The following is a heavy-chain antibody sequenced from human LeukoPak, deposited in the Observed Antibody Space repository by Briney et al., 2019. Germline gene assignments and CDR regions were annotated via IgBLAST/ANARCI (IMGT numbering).Heavy chain of an antibody. D-gene: IGHD2-21*01. V-gene: IGHV3-23*01. Sequence: GGSLRLSCAASGFTFSNFAMSWVRQTPEKGLEGVSAISGSDGRLFYADSVQGRFTISRDNSKNTLSLQMNSLRADDTAMYFCAKESPYSSNRLYYFDYWGQGTLVTVSS. CDR3: AKESPYSSNRLYYFDY. CDR1: GFTFSNFA. J-gene: IGHJ4*02. CDR2: ISGSDGRL.